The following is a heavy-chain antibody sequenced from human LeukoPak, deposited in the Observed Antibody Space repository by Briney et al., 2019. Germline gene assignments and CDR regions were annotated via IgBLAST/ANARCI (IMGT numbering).Heavy chain of an antibody. V-gene: IGHV4-39*07. CDR3: ARDPGPAAIDAFDI. J-gene: IGHJ3*02. CDR2: IYYSGST. D-gene: IGHD2-2*01. CDR1: GGSISSSSYY. Sequence: SETLSLTCTVSGGSISSSSYYWGWIRQPPGKGLEWIGSIYYSGSTYYNPSLKSRVTISVGTSKNQFSLKLSSVTAADTAVYYCARDPGPAAIDAFDIWGQGTMVTVSS.